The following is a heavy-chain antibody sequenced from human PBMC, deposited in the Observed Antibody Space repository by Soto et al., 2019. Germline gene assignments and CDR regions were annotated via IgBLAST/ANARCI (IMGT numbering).Heavy chain of an antibody. D-gene: IGHD2-2*01. CDR3: ARCDEALVYYYYGMDV. CDR1: GFTFSSDG. CDR2: IRYDGSNK. V-gene: IGHV3-33*01. J-gene: IGHJ6*02. Sequence: QVQLVESGGGVVQPGRSLRLSCAASGFTFSSDGMHWVRQAPGKGLEWVAVIRYDGSNKYYADSVKGRFTISRDNSKNTLYLQMNSLSAEDTAVYNCARCDEALVYYYYGMDVWGQGTTVTVSS.